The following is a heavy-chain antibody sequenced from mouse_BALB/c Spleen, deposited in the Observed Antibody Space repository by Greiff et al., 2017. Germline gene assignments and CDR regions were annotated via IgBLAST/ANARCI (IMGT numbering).Heavy chain of an antibody. CDR3: ARGYYYGSSYDAMDY. CDR2: IYPYNGGT. D-gene: IGHD1-1*01. CDR1: GYTFTDYN. Sequence: EVQLQQSGPELVKPGASVKISCKASGYTFTDYNMHWVKQSHGKSLEWIGYIYPYNGGTGYNQKFKSKATLTVDNSSSTAYMELRSLTSEDSAVYYCARGYYYGSSYDAMDYWGQGTSVTVSS. J-gene: IGHJ4*01. V-gene: IGHV1S29*02.